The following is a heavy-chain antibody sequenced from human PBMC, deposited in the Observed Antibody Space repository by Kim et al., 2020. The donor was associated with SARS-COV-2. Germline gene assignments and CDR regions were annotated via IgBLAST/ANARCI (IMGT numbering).Heavy chain of an antibody. V-gene: IGHV4-34*07. CDR2: INHNGIV. J-gene: IGHJ3*02. CDR3: FDI. D-gene: IGHD3-22*01. Sequence: SETLSLTCAVYGGSLNGHFWTWIRQSPGKGLEWIGEINHNGIVKSNPSLPSLKSRVTISLDTSTNQFCARISDANYYDGSVGDAFDIWGQGTMVTVSS. CDR1: GGSLNGHF.